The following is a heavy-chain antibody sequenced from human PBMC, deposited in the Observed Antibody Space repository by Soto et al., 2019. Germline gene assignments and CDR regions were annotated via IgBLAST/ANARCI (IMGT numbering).Heavy chain of an antibody. J-gene: IGHJ4*02. CDR2: ISSSGSTI. V-gene: IGHV3-48*03. Sequence: EVQLVESGGGLVQPGGSLRPSGQASESTFSSYEMNWVRRAPGKGLGWVSYISSSGSTIYYADSVKGRFTISRDNAKNSLYLQMNSLRAEDTAVYYCARERRDGYSSFFDYWGQGTLVTVSS. CDR3: ARERRDGYSSFFDY. CDR1: ESTFSSYE. D-gene: IGHD6-13*01.